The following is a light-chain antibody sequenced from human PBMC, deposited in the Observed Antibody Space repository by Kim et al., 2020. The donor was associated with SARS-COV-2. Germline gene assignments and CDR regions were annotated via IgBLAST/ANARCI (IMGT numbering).Light chain of an antibody. J-gene: IGLJ1*01. Sequence: LGQTVRITCQGDSLRSCDASWYQQKPGQAPVLVIYGKNNRPSGIPDRFSGSSSGNTASLTITGAQAEDEADYYCNSRDSSGNHLEVFGTGTQLTVL. CDR2: GKN. CDR1: SLRSCD. V-gene: IGLV3-19*01. CDR3: NSRDSSGNHLEV.